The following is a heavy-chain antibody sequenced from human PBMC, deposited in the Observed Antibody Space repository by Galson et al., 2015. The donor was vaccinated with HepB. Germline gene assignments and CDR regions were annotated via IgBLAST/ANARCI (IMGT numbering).Heavy chain of an antibody. CDR2: IRGKAYGGTT. CDR3: AREFVGGGGFLGRSTIYSYMDV. J-gene: IGHJ6*03. Sequence: SLRLSCATSGFTFGDYGMTWLRQAPGKGLEWVGFIRGKAYGGTTEYAASVKGRFTISRDDSKSIAYVQMNSLKIEDTAVYYCAREFVGGGGFLGRSTIYSYMDVWGKGTTVTVSS. D-gene: IGHD3-3*01. CDR1: GFTFGDYG. V-gene: IGHV3-49*03.